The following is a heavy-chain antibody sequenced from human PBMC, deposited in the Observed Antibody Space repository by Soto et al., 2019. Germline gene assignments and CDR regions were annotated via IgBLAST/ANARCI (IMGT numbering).Heavy chain of an antibody. D-gene: IGHD2-15*01. V-gene: IGHV1-69*13. CDR3: ARSWYGGKPYYFDY. CDR1: GGTFSSYA. J-gene: IGHJ4*02. Sequence: GASVKVSCKASGGTFSSYAISWVRQAPGQGLEWMGGIIPIFGTANYAQKFQGRVTITADESTSTAYMELSSLRSEDTAVYYCARSWYGGKPYYFDYWGQGTLVTVSS. CDR2: IIPIFGTA.